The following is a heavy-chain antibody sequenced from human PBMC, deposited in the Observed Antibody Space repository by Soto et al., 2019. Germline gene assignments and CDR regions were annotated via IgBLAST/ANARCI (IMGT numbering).Heavy chain of an antibody. Sequence: QVHLVQSGAEVKNPGASVNVSCKTSGYTFTRNGISWVRQAPGQGLEWMGWISPNSGNIKYAQKLQGRVIMTTDTSTRTAYMELRRLILDDTAVYYWVKDRDRNSWPSRDVWGPGTTVTVAS. CDR1: GYTFTRNG. CDR3: VKDRDRNSWPSRDV. V-gene: IGHV1-18*01. CDR2: ISPNSGNI. D-gene: IGHD1-1*01. J-gene: IGHJ6*02.